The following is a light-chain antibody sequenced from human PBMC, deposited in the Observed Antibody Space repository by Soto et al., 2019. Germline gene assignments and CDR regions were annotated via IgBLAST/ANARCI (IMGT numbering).Light chain of an antibody. CDR3: EQSYSTPSIT. J-gene: IGKJ5*01. V-gene: IGKV1-39*01. Sequence: DIQMTQSPSSLTASVGDRVTITCQASQNINNYLNWYQQKPGKAPKLLIYDASSLESGVPSRFSGSGSGTDFTLTISSLHPEDFATYYCEQSYSTPSITFGQGTRLEI. CDR2: DAS. CDR1: QNINNY.